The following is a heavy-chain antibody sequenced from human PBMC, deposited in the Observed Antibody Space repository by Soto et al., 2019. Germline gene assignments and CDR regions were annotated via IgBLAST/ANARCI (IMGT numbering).Heavy chain of an antibody. J-gene: IGHJ4*02. Sequence: QVQLVQSGAEVKKPGASVKVSCKASGYTFTSYAMHWVRQAPGQRLEWMGWINARNGNTKYSQKFQGRVTITRDTSASTAYMELSSLRSEDTAVYYCARGPYSGSYPVDDYWGQGTLVTVSS. V-gene: IGHV1-3*01. CDR3: ARGPYSGSYPVDDY. CDR1: GYTFTSYA. CDR2: INARNGNT. D-gene: IGHD1-26*01.